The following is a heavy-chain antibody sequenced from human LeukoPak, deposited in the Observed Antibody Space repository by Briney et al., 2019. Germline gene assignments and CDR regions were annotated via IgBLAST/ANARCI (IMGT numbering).Heavy chain of an antibody. V-gene: IGHV4-39*01. CDR2: IYHSGST. J-gene: IGHJ3*02. CDR3: ARISESYYDSSGYYTFDI. Sequence: SETLSLTCTVSGGSISSSSYSWAWIRQPPGKGLDWIGNIYHSGSTYYNPSLKSRVAISVDTSKNQFSLKMSSVTAADTALYYCARISESYYDSSGYYTFDIWGQGTMVTVPS. CDR1: GGSISSSSYS. D-gene: IGHD3-22*01.